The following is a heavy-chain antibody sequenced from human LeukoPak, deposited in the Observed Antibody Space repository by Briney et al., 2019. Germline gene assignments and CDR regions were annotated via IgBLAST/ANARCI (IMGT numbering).Heavy chain of an antibody. J-gene: IGHJ6*03. Sequence: ASVKVSCKASGYTFINNWMHWVRQAPGQGLEWIGLINPTGTGTLYAQKFQGRVTITADKSTSTAYMELSSLRSEDTAVYYCARGRWYSYGYNYYYYYMDVWGKGTTVTVSS. CDR2: INPTGTGT. CDR3: ARGRWYSYGYNYYYYYMDV. V-gene: IGHV1-46*01. CDR1: GYTFINNW. D-gene: IGHD5-18*01.